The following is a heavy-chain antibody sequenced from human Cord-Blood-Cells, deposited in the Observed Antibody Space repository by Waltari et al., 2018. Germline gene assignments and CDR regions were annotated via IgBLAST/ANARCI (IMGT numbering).Heavy chain of an antibody. CDR3: ARDVEMATMRAFDY. J-gene: IGHJ4*02. V-gene: IGHV1-69*02. CDR1: GGTFSSYT. CDR2: IIHVLCIA. D-gene: IGHD5-12*01. Sequence: QVQLVQSGAEVKKPGCSVKVSCKASGGTFSSYTISWVRQAPGQGLEWMGRIIHVLCIANYPQKFQGRVKITADKATSTAYMELSSLRSEDTAVYYCARDVEMATMRAFDYWGQGTLVTVSS.